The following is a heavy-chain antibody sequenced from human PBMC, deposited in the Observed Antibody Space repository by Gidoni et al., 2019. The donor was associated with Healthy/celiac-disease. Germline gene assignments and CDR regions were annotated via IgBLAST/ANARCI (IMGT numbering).Heavy chain of an antibody. CDR1: GGSFSGYY. Sequence: QVQLQQWGAGLLKPSETLSLTCAVYGGSFSGYYWSWIRQPPGQGLEWIGEINHSGSTNYHPSLTSLVTISLDTSKNQFSLKLSSVTAADTAVYYCARGIQGRFDPWGQGTLVTVSS. D-gene: IGHD5-18*01. CDR3: ARGIQGRFDP. CDR2: INHSGST. V-gene: IGHV4-34*01. J-gene: IGHJ5*02.